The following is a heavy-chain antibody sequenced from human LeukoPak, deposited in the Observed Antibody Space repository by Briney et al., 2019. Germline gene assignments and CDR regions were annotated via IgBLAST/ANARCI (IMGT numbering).Heavy chain of an antibody. CDR2: INPNTGGT. J-gene: IGHJ3*02. CDR3: ARGKAVWDAFDI. Sequence: AASVKVSCKASGYTFTGYYMHWVRQAPGQGLEWLGWINPNTGGTNHAQRFQGRVAMTSDTSISTAYMELSRLRSDDTAVYYCARGKAVWDAFDIWGQGTMVTVSS. CDR1: GYTFTGYY. D-gene: IGHD3-16*01. V-gene: IGHV1-2*02.